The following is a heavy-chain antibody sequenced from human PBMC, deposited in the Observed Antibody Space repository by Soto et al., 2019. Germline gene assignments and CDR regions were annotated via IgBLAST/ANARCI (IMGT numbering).Heavy chain of an antibody. CDR2: IYSDDHRT. CDR3: IKDTTPGGLDY. CDR1: GFTFSSNG. Sequence: SLRLSCAASGFTFSSNGMHWVRQVPGQGLEWVSGIYSDDHRTAYAGSVKGRFTISRDDAKNCLYLQMNSLRPEDTAFYYCIKDTTPGGLDYWGRAILVTVSS. J-gene: IGHJ4*02. V-gene: IGHV3-9*01. D-gene: IGHD3-16*01.